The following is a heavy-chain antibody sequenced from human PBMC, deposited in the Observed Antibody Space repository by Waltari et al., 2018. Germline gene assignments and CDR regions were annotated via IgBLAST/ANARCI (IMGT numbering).Heavy chain of an antibody. CDR2: INPSGGST. D-gene: IGHD3-16*01. CDR1: GYTFTSYY. CDR3: AGEFRGGDTYGNWFDP. Sequence: QVQLVQSGAEVKKPGASVKVSCKASGYTFTSYYMHWVRQAPGQGLEWMGIINPSGGSTNYGPKVQGRVNMAKDTSTSTGYMEPGSLRSGGTAGYYCAGEFRGGDTYGNWFDPWGQGTLVTVSS. J-gene: IGHJ5*02. V-gene: IGHV1-46*01.